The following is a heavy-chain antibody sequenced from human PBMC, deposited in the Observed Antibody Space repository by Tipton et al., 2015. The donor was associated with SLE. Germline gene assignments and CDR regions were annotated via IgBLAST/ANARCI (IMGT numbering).Heavy chain of an antibody. D-gene: IGHD3-22*01. J-gene: IGHJ4*02. CDR3: ARHPHKYYYDSSGYYLLDY. CDR1: GYSFTSYW. CDR2: IYPGDSDT. V-gene: IGHV5-51*01. Sequence: QSGAEVKKPGESLKISCKGSGYSFTSYWIGWVRQMPGKGLEWMGIIYPGDSDTRYSPSFQGQVTISADKSISTAYLQWSSLKASDTAMYYCARHPHKYYYDSSGYYLLDYWGQGTLVTGSS.